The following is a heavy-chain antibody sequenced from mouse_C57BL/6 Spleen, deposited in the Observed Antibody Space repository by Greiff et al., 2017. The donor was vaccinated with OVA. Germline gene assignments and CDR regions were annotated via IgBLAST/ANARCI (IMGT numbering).Heavy chain of an antibody. CDR3: ARDLGRGCAY. CDR1: GYAFSSSW. CDR2: IYPGDGDT. Sequence: QVQLQQSGPELVKPGASVKISCKASGYAFSSSWMNWVKQRPGKGLEWIGRIYPGDGDTNYNGKFKGKATLTADTSSSTAYMQLSSLTSEDSAVYFCARDLGRGCAYWGQGTLVTVSA. J-gene: IGHJ3*01. D-gene: IGHD4-1*01. V-gene: IGHV1-82*01.